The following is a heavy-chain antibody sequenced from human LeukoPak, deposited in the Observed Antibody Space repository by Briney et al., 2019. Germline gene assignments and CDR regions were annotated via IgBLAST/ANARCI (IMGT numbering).Heavy chain of an antibody. V-gene: IGHV1-69*05. CDR1: GGTFSSYA. CDR3: ARVPVKFRWLQFFDY. CDR2: IIPIFGTA. J-gene: IGHJ4*02. Sequence: GASVKVSCKASGGTFSSYAISWVRQAPGQGLEWMGGIIPIFGTANYAQKFQGRVTITTDESTSTAYMELSSLRSEDTAVYYCARVPVKFRWLQFFDYWGQGTLVTVSS. D-gene: IGHD5-24*01.